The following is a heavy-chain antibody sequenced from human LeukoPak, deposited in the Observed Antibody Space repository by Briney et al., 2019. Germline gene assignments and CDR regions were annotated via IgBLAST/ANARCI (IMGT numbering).Heavy chain of an antibody. Sequence: VRQAPGXXXXXXXXXXYDGSNKYYAASVKGRFTISRDNSKNTLYLQMNSLRAEDTAVYYCARDLVLDPDYYYYGMDVWGQGTTVTVSS. CDR2: XXYDGSNK. CDR3: ARDLVLDPDYYYYGMDV. D-gene: IGHD6-13*01. V-gene: IGHV3-30-3*01. J-gene: IGHJ6*02.